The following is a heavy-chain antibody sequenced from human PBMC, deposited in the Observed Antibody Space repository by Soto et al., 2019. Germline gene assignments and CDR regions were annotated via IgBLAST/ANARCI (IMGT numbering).Heavy chain of an antibody. V-gene: IGHV4-4*02. Sequence: PSETLSLTCAVSAASMRSNDWWNWGRQPPGKGLEWIGEIYHGGTTIYNPSLNGRVTISIDESKNHFSLKLTSVTAADTAVYYFACVYKAPNHGYVLSFWGQRTLVIVSS. D-gene: IGHD2-15*01. CDR1: AASMRSNDW. J-gene: IGHJ4*02. CDR3: ACVYKAPNHGYVLSF. CDR2: IYHGGTT.